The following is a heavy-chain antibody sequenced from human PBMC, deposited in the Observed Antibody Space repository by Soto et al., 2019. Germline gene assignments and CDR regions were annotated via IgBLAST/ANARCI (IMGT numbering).Heavy chain of an antibody. CDR2: INHSGST. J-gene: IGHJ6*03. V-gene: IGHV4-34*01. D-gene: IGHD3-3*01. Sequence: SETLSLTCAVYGGSFIGYYWSWILQPPGKGLEWIGEINHSGSTNYNPSLKSRVTISVDTSKNQFSLKLSSVTAADTAVYYCARGELVDFWTYYMDVWGKGTTVTVSS. CDR1: GGSFIGYY. CDR3: ARGELVDFWTYYMDV.